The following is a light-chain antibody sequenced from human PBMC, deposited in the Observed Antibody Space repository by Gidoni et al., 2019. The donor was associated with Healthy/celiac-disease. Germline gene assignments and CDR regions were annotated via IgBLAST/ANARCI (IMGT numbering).Light chain of an antibody. Sequence: RVTITCRASQSISSYLNWYQQKPGKAPKLLIYAASSLQSGFPSRFSGSGSGTDFTLTISSLQPEDFATYYCQQSYSTPFTFXPXTKVDIK. CDR1: QSISSY. CDR3: QQSYSTPFT. CDR2: AAS. J-gene: IGKJ3*01. V-gene: IGKV1-39*01.